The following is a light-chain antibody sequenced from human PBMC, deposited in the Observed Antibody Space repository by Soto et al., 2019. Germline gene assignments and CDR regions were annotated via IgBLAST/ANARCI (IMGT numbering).Light chain of an antibody. V-gene: IGKV3-11*01. Sequence: EIVLTQSPATLSLSPGERATLSCRASQSVSSYLAWYQQKPGQAPRLLISDVSKRATGIPARFSGSGSGTDFTLTISSLEPEDFAVYYCQQRSNWPPVTFGQGTKLEIK. CDR1: QSVSSY. J-gene: IGKJ2*01. CDR2: DVS. CDR3: QQRSNWPPVT.